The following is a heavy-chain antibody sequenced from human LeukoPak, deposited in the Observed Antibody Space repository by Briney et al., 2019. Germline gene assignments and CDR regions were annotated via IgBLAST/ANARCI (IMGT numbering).Heavy chain of an antibody. V-gene: IGHV4-30-4*01. CDR1: GGSISSGDYY. CDR2: IYYSGST. Sequence: SQTLSLTCTVSGGSISSGDYYWSWIRQPLGKGLEWIGYIYYSGSTYYNPSLKSRVNISVDTSKNQFSLKLSSVTAADTAVYYCARQNWGYSYGYFDYWGQGTLVTVSS. J-gene: IGHJ4*02. CDR3: ARQNWGYSYGYFDY. D-gene: IGHD5-18*01.